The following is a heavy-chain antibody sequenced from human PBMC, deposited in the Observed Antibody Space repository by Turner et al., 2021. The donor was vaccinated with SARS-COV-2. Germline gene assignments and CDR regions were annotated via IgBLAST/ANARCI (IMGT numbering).Heavy chain of an antibody. CDR3: ASRRGGSAAYNP. J-gene: IGHJ5*02. CDR2: IYYSGST. CDR1: GGSINTSPYY. V-gene: IGHV4-39*01. D-gene: IGHD6-13*01. Sequence: QLQLQESGPGLVKPSETLSVPCTVSGGSINTSPYYWGWIRQPPGKGLEWIGNIYYSGSTYYTPSLKSRIIISIDTSKNQFSLQVTSVTAADTAIYYCASRRGGSAAYNPWGQGTLVTVSS.